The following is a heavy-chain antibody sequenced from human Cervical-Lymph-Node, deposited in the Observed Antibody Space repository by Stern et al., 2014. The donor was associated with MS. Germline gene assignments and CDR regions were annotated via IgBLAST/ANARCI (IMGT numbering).Heavy chain of an antibody. V-gene: IGHV3-13*01. Sequence: EVQLEESGGGLVQPGGSLRLSCAASGFNFSAFDMPWVRQVTGKRLEWVSAVSSAGDRYYPGSVKGRFTISRDSAKSSLYLQMNSLRAGDTAVYYCARDLPRGGGNGMDVWGQGTTVTVSS. J-gene: IGHJ6*02. CDR2: VSSAGDR. D-gene: IGHD4-23*01. CDR1: GFNFSAFD. CDR3: ARDLPRGGGNGMDV.